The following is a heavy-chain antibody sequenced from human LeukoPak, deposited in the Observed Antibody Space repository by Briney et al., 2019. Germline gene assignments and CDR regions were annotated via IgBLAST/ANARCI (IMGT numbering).Heavy chain of an antibody. CDR3: ARGVDTAMGYYFDY. Sequence: GASVKVSCKASGYTFTGYYMHWVRQAPGQGLEWMGWINPNSGGTNYAQKFQGRVTMTRDTSISTAYMELSRLRSDDTAVYYCARGVDTAMGYYFDYWGQGTLVTVSS. D-gene: IGHD5-18*01. CDR1: GYTFTGYY. V-gene: IGHV1-2*02. CDR2: INPNSGGT. J-gene: IGHJ4*02.